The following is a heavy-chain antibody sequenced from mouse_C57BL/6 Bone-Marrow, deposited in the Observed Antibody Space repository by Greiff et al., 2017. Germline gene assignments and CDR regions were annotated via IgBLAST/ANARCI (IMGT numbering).Heavy chain of an antibody. D-gene: IGHD3-2*02. Sequence: VKLVESGAELVRPGASVKLSCTASGFNIQDDYLHWVKQRPEQGLAWIGWIAPENGDTDSASKFQGKAPITAAPSSNTAYLPLSSLTSEDTAVYVGTTRSSGYGAIDYWGQGTSVTVAA. CDR2: IAPENGDT. CDR3: TTRSSGYGAIDY. V-gene: IGHV14-4*01. CDR1: GFNIQDDY. J-gene: IGHJ4*01.